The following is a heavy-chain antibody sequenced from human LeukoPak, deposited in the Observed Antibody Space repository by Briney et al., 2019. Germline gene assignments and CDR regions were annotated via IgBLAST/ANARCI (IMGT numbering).Heavy chain of an antibody. V-gene: IGHV3-23*01. Sequence: GGSLRLSCAASGFTFNSYAMTWVRQAPGKGLEWVSAISGSGGSTYYADSVKGRFTISRDNSKNTLYLQMNSLRAEDTAVYYCAKREGGYSGSYFDIWGQGTMVTVSS. CDR2: ISGSGGST. J-gene: IGHJ3*02. CDR3: AKREGGYSGSYFDI. D-gene: IGHD1-26*01. CDR1: GFTFNSYA.